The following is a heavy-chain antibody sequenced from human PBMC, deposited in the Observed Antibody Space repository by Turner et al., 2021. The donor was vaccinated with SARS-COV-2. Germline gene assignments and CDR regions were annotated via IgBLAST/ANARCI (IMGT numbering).Heavy chain of an antibody. Sequence: ESGGGVVQPGRSLRLSCAASGFTFSSYAMHWVRQAPGKGLEWVAVISYDGSNKYYADSVKGRFTISRDNSKNTLYLQMNSLRAEDTAVYYCARPSGGSYKDAFDIWGQGTMVTVSS. CDR3: ARPSGGSYKDAFDI. V-gene: IGHV3-30-3*01. D-gene: IGHD1-26*01. J-gene: IGHJ3*02. CDR2: ISYDGSNK. CDR1: GFTFSSYA.